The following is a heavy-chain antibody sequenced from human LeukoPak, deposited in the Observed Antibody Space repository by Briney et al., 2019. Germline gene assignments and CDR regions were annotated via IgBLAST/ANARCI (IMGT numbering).Heavy chain of an antibody. CDR3: AKGVVAATNAAYYGMDV. CDR2: ISYDESDK. CDR1: GFTSSDYT. Sequence: GGSLRLSCAASGFTSSDYTMNWVRQAPGKGLEWVAVISYDESDKYYADSVKGRFTISRDNSKNTLYLQMNSLRPEDTAVYYCAKGVVAATNAAYYGMDVWGQGTTVTVSS. V-gene: IGHV3-30*18. J-gene: IGHJ6*02. D-gene: IGHD2-15*01.